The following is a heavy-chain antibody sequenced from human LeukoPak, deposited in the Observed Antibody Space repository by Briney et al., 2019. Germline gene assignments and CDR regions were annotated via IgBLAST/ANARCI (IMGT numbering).Heavy chain of an antibody. CDR2: ISAYNGNT. D-gene: IGHD6-13*01. CDR3: ARDSRPQQLVLWFDP. V-gene: IGHV1-18*01. J-gene: IGHJ5*02. CDR1: GYTFTSYG. Sequence: ASVKVSCKASGYTFTSYGISWVRQAPGQGLEWMGWISAYNGNTNYAQKLQGRVTMTTDTSTSTAYMELSRLRSDDTAVYYCARDSRPQQLVLWFDPWGQGTLVTVSS.